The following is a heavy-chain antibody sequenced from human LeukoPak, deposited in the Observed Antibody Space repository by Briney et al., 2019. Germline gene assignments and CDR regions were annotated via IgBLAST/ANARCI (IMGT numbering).Heavy chain of an antibody. J-gene: IGHJ4*02. Sequence: AGGSLRLSCTASGFTFSSYGMNWVRQAPGKGLKWVSYISSSSSAINYADSVKGRFTISRDNAKNSLLLQVNSLRDEDTAMYYCARGGGARPDYWGQGTLVTVSS. CDR2: ISSSSSAI. CDR1: GFTFSSYG. D-gene: IGHD3-10*01. V-gene: IGHV3-48*02. CDR3: ARGGGARPDY.